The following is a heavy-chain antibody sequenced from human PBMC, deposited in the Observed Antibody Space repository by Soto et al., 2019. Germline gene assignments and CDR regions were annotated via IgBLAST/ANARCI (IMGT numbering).Heavy chain of an antibody. D-gene: IGHD6-13*01. V-gene: IGHV4-39*01. CDR3: ARHFGSSWDPNYYFDY. J-gene: IGHJ4*02. Sequence: SETLSLTCTVSGGSISSSSYYWGWVRQPPGEGLEWIGSIYYSGSTYYNPSLKSRVTISVDTSKNQFSLKLSSVTAADTAVYYCARHFGSSWDPNYYFDYWGQGTLVTVSS. CDR1: GGSISSSSYY. CDR2: IYYSGST.